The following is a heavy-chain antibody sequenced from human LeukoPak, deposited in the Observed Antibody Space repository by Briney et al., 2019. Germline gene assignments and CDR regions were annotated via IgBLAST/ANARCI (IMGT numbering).Heavy chain of an antibody. V-gene: IGHV1-46*01. D-gene: IGHD3-3*02. Sequence: ASVKVSCKASGYTFTSYYMHWVRQAPGQGLEWMGIINPSSGSTSYAQKFQGRVTMTRDTSTSTVYMELSSLSSEDTAVYSCARGQGISPKGDYFDYWGQGTLVTVSS. CDR3: ARGQGISPKGDYFDY. CDR2: INPSSGST. CDR1: GYTFTSYY. J-gene: IGHJ4*02.